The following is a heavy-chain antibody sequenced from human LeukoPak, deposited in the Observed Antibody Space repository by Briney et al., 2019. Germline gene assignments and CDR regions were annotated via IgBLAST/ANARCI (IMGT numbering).Heavy chain of an antibody. V-gene: IGHV3-21*01. CDR1: GFTFSSSG. D-gene: IGHD2-2*01. CDR2: ISSSSSYI. J-gene: IGHJ3*02. CDR3: ARDLGYCSSTSCLDAFDI. Sequence: GGSLRLSCAASGFTFSSSGMHWVRQAPGKGLEWVSSISSSSSYIYYADSVKGRFTISRDNAKNSLYLQMNSLRAEDTAVYYCARDLGYCSSTSCLDAFDIWGQGTMVTVSS.